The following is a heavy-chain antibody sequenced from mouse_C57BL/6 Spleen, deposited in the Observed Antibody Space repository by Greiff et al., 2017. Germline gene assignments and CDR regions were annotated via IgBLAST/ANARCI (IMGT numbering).Heavy chain of an antibody. V-gene: IGHV1-39*01. CDR3: ARGTTVVATDYFDY. Sequence: VQLKQSGPELVKPGASVKISCKASGYSFTDYNMNWVKQSNGKSLEWIGVINPNYGTTSYNQKFKGKATLTVDQSSSTAYMQLNSLTSEDSAVYYCARGTTVVATDYFDYWGQGTTLTGSS. J-gene: IGHJ2*01. CDR2: INPNYGTT. D-gene: IGHD1-1*01. CDR1: GYSFTDYN.